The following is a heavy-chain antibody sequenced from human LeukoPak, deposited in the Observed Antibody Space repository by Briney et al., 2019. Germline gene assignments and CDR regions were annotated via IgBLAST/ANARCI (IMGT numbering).Heavy chain of an antibody. V-gene: IGHV4-59*12. Sequence: SETLSLTCTVSGGSISSYYWSWIRQPPGKGLEWIGYIYYSGSTNYNPSLKSRVTISVDTSKNQFSLKLSSVTAADTAVYYCARERILTGYYTYFDYWGQGTLVTVSS. CDR1: GGSISSYY. D-gene: IGHD3-9*01. J-gene: IGHJ4*02. CDR3: ARERILTGYYTYFDY. CDR2: IYYSGST.